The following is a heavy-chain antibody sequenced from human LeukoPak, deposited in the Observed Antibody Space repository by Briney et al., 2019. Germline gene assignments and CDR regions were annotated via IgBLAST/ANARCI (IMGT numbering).Heavy chain of an antibody. Sequence: ASVKVSCKASGYTFTGYYMHWVRQAPGQGLEWMGWINPNSGGTNYAQKFQGWVTITRDTSISTAYMELSRLRSDDTAVYYCARCPYGSGSYPTHFDYWGQGTLVTVSS. J-gene: IGHJ4*02. CDR3: ARCPYGSGSYPTHFDY. CDR1: GYTFTGYY. CDR2: INPNSGGT. D-gene: IGHD3-10*01. V-gene: IGHV1-2*04.